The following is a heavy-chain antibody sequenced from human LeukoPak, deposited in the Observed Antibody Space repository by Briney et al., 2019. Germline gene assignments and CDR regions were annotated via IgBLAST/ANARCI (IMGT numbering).Heavy chain of an antibody. Sequence: GGSLRLSCAASGFSYTIFWMSWVRQAPGRGLEWVATIKEDGSEKYYVDSVKGRFTISRDNAKNSLYLQMNSLRAEDTAVYYCARVGWSTGDYWGQGSLVTVSS. CDR2: IKEDGSEK. V-gene: IGHV3-7*01. CDR3: ARVGWSTGDY. J-gene: IGHJ4*02. CDR1: GFSYTIFW. D-gene: IGHD5/OR15-5a*01.